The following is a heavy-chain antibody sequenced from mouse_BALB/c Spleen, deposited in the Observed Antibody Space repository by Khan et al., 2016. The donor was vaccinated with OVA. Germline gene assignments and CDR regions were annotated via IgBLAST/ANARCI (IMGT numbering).Heavy chain of an antibody. CDR3: TRLAYYYDSEGFAY. CDR1: GFTFSTYG. D-gene: IGHD1-1*01. CDR2: VSTGGTYT. J-gene: IGHJ3*01. Sequence: EVELVESGGDLVKPGGSLKLSCVASGFTFSTYGMSWVHQAPDKRLEWVATVSTGGTYTYYPDSVKGRFTISRDNAKNTLYLQMSGLRSEDTAMFFCTRLAYYYDSEGFAYWGQGTLVTVS. V-gene: IGHV5-6*01.